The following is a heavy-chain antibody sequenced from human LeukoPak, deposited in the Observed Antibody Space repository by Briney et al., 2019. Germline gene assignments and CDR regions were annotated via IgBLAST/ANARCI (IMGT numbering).Heavy chain of an antibody. CDR3: ARVDGDGYNIPDY. V-gene: IGHV4-34*01. CDR2: INHSGNT. J-gene: IGHJ4*02. Sequence: SETLSLTCAVYGESFSSYYWSWIRQPPGKGLEWIGEINHSGNTNYNPSLKSRVTISVDTSKNKFSLKLSSVTAADTAVYYCARVDGDGYNIPDYWGQGTLVTVSS. CDR1: GESFSSYY. D-gene: IGHD5-24*01.